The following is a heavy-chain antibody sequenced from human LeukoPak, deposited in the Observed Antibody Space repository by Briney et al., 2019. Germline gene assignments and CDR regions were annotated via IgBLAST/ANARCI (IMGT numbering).Heavy chain of an antibody. CDR1: GFTFSSYW. V-gene: IGHV3-74*01. D-gene: IGHD6-13*01. CDR3: ARVSSSSWWALDY. Sequence: GGSLRLSCAASGFTFSSYWMHWVRQAPGKGLVWVSRINTDGSSTSYADSVKGRFTISRDNAKNTLYLQMNSLRAEDTAVYYCARVSSSSWWALDYWGRGTLVTVSS. J-gene: IGHJ4*02. CDR2: INTDGSST.